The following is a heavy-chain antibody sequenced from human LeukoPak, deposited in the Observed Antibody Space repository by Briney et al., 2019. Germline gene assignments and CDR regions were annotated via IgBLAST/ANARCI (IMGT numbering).Heavy chain of an antibody. CDR1: GGSFSGYY. J-gene: IGHJ4*02. V-gene: IGHV4-34*01. CDR3: ARDTAAAGRGCPDY. D-gene: IGHD6-13*01. CDR2: INHSGST. Sequence: SETLSLTCAVYGGSFSGYYWSWIRQPPGKGLEWIGEINHSGSTNYNPSLKSRVTISVDTSKNQFSLKLSSVTAADTAVYYCARDTAAAGRGCPDYWGQGTLVTVSS.